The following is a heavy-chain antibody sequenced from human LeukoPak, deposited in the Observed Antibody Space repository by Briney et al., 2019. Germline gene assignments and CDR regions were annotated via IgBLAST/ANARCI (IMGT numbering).Heavy chain of an antibody. CDR3: TRDVPRSAGYPDN. D-gene: IGHD2-15*01. V-gene: IGHV4-31*03. Sequence: SETLSLTCTVSGGAISSGDHFWSWIRQHPGKGLEWIGYIYYSGTTYYNPSLKSRVTISVDTSKNHFSLRLTSVTAADTAVYYCTRDVPRSAGYPDNWGQGTLVTVSS. CDR2: IYYSGTT. J-gene: IGHJ4*02. CDR1: GGAISSGDHF.